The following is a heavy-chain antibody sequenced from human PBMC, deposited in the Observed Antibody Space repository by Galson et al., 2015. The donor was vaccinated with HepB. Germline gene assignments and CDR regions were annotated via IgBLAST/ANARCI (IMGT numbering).Heavy chain of an antibody. J-gene: IGHJ4*02. D-gene: IGHD5-24*01. CDR2: IIPILGIA. CDR1: GGTFSSYT. V-gene: IGHV1-69*04. CDR3: AREMATIGAIDY. Sequence: SGGTFSSYTISWVRQPPGQGLEWMGRIIPILGIANYAQKFQGRVTITADKSTSTAYMELSSLRSEDTAVYYCAREMATIGAIDYWGQGTLVTVSS.